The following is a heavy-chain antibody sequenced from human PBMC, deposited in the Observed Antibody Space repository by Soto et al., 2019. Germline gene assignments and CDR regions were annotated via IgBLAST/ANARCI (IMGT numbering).Heavy chain of an antibody. D-gene: IGHD1-26*01. CDR3: ARERETYINYYYGMDV. CDR1: GFSFSNYG. Sequence: QDQLMQSGAEVKKPGASLKVSCKVSGFSFSNYGISWVRQAPGQGLEWLGWISGHNGDTQYAQNLQGRVTMTADTSTSTAYMELRSLTSDDTAVYYCARERETYINYYYGMDVWGQGTTVTVSS. J-gene: IGHJ6*02. CDR2: ISGHNGDT. V-gene: IGHV1-18*01.